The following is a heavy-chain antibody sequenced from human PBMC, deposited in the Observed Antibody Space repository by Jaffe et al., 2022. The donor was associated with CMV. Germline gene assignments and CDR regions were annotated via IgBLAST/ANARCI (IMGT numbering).Heavy chain of an antibody. D-gene: IGHD3-10*01. CDR2: ITATGGST. Sequence: EVQLLESGGGLVQPGGSLRLSCAASGFTFSNYVMTWVRQAPGKGLEWVSSITATGGSTYYADSVKGRSTISRDNSKNTLDLQMNSLRAEDTAVYYCAKHFTFGSESSYCHFDNWGQGTLVTVSS. CDR3: AKHFTFGSESSYCHFDN. J-gene: IGHJ4*02. V-gene: IGHV3-23*01. CDR1: GFTFSNYV.